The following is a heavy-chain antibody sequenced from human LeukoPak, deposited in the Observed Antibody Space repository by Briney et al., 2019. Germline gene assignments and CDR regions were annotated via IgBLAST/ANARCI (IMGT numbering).Heavy chain of an antibody. D-gene: IGHD3/OR15-3a*01. CDR2: INVSGGST. V-gene: IGHV3-23*01. J-gene: IGHJ3*02. CDR1: GFTFSSYA. Sequence: PGGSPRLSCAASGFTFSSYAMSWVRQAPGKGLEWVSLINVSGGSTYYADSVKGRFTISRDNSKNTLFLQMDSLRAEDTAVYYCAKERWTTTAFDIWGQGTMVTVSS. CDR3: AKERWTTTAFDI.